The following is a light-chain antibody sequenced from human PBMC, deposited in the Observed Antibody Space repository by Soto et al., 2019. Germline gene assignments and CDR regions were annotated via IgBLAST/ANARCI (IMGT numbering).Light chain of an antibody. CDR3: QQYNSYWT. Sequence: DIQITQSPSTLSASVGDRVTITCRASQTISSWLAWYQQKPGIAPKLLIYDASTLESGVPSRFSGSGSGTQFTLTISSLQPDDSATYYCQQYNSYWTFGQGTKVDI. J-gene: IGKJ1*01. CDR1: QTISSW. V-gene: IGKV1-5*01. CDR2: DAS.